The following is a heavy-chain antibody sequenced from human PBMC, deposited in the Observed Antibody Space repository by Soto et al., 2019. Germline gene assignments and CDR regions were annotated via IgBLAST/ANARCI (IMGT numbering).Heavy chain of an antibody. V-gene: IGHV4-59*02. CDR3: ARGNDYGDYYFDY. CDR1: GGSVNSYY. J-gene: IGHJ4*02. CDR2: IYFSGST. D-gene: IGHD4-17*01. Sequence: SETLSLTCTVSGGSVNSYYWNWIRQPPGKGLEWIGYIYFSGSTSYNPSLKSRVTISADTSKKQFSLKLSSVTAADTAVYYCARGNDYGDYYFDYWGQGTLVTVSS.